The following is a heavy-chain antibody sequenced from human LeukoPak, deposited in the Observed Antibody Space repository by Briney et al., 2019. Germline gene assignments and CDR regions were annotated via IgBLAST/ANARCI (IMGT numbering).Heavy chain of an antibody. CDR2: ISSSSSYI. D-gene: IGHD6-19*01. CDR1: GFTVSSNY. V-gene: IGHV3-21*01. Sequence: PGGSLRLSCAASGFTVSSNYMSWVRQAPGKGLEWVSSISSSSSYIYYADSVKGRFTISRDNAKNSLYLQMNSLRAEDTAVYYCARGVIAVAGTDDPNNWFDPWGQGTLVTVSS. CDR3: ARGVIAVAGTDDPNNWFDP. J-gene: IGHJ5*02.